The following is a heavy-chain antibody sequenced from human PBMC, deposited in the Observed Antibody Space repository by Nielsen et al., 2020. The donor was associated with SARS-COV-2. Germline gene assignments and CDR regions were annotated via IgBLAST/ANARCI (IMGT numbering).Heavy chain of an antibody. Sequence: SLKISCAASGFTFDDYAMHWVRQAPGKGLERVSGISWNSGSVGYADSVKGRFTISRDNAKNSLYLQMNSLRAEDTALYYCATLPGDYYYGMDVWGQGTTVTVSS. CDR2: ISWNSGSV. J-gene: IGHJ6*02. CDR1: GFTFDDYA. CDR3: ATLPGDYYYGMDV. D-gene: IGHD7-27*01. V-gene: IGHV3-9*01.